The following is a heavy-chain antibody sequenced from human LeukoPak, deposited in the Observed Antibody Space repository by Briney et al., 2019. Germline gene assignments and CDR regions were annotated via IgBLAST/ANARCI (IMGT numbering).Heavy chain of an antibody. CDR1: GFTVSNNY. J-gene: IGHJ6*03. D-gene: IGHD1-26*01. V-gene: IGHV3-53*05. Sequence: GGSLRLSCAASGFTVSNNYMSWVRQAPGKGLEWVSVIYSGGSTYYADSVKGRFTISRDNSKNTLYLQMNSLRAEDTAVYYCAKSGGGSYYYYYYMDVWGKGTTVTVSS. CDR2: IYSGGST. CDR3: AKSGGGSYYYYYYMDV.